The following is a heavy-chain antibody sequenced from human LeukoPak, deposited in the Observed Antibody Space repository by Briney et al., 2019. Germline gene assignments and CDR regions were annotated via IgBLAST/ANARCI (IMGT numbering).Heavy chain of an antibody. CDR1: GYTFTSYG. J-gene: IGHJ4*02. CDR2: INPSGGST. V-gene: IGHV1-46*01. CDR3: ATVVSGSYSYFDY. Sequence: ASVKVSCKASGYTFTSYGISWVRQAPGQGLEWMGRINPSGGSTSYAQKFQGRVTMTRDTSTSTVYMELSSLRSEDTAVYYCATVVSGSYSYFDYWGQGTLVTVSS. D-gene: IGHD1-26*01.